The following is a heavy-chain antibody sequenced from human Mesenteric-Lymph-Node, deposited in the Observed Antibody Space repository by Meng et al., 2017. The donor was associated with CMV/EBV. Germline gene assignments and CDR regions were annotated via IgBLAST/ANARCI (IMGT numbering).Heavy chain of an antibody. Sequence: CGVSGDNITTANWWSWIGQPPGKGLEWIGKVYLSGGTNYSPSLESRVTMSVDKSKDQFSLKLTSVSAADTAVYYCARVGRGGSDFDYWGQGTLVTVSS. CDR1: GDNITTANW. D-gene: IGHD3-16*01. V-gene: IGHV4-4*02. CDR2: VYLSGGT. J-gene: IGHJ4*02. CDR3: ARVGRGGSDFDY.